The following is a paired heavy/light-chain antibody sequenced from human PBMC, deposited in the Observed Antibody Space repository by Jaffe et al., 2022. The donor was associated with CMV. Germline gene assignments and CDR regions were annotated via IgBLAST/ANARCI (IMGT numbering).Heavy chain of an antibody. CDR3: ARQPSGEYCSGGSCYYFDY. CDR1: GGSISSSSYY. V-gene: IGHV4-39*01. D-gene: IGHD2-15*01. CDR2: IYYSGST. Sequence: QLQLQESGPGLVKPSETLSLTCTVSGGSISSSSYYWGWIRQPPGKGLEWIGSIYYSGSTYYNPSLKSRVTISVDTSKNQFSLKLSSVTAADTAVYYCARQPSGEYCSGGSCYYFDYWGQGTLVTVSS. J-gene: IGHJ4*02.
Light chain of an antibody. Sequence: SYELTQPPSVSVSPGQTARITCSGDALPKQYAYWYQQKPGQAPVLVIYKDSERPSGIPERFSGSSSGTTVTLTISGVQAEDEADYYCQSADSSGTVVFGGGTKLTVL. CDR2: KDS. J-gene: IGLJ2*01. CDR1: ALPKQY. V-gene: IGLV3-25*03. CDR3: QSADSSGTVV.